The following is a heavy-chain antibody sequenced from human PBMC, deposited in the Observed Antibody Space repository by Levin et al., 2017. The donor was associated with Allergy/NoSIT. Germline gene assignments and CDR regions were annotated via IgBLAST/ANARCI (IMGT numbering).Heavy chain of an antibody. CDR2: IGISGGDT. D-gene: IGHD6-13*01. Sequence: GGSLRLSCAASGFIFSSYAMSWVRQAPGKGLQWVSTIGISGGDTYYADSVKGRFTISRDISKNTLYLQMNSLRAEDTAVYYCATPRAGYSSSWLLEFDSWGQGTLVTVSS. CDR3: ATPRAGYSSSWLLEFDS. V-gene: IGHV3-23*01. CDR1: GFIFSSYA. J-gene: IGHJ4*02.